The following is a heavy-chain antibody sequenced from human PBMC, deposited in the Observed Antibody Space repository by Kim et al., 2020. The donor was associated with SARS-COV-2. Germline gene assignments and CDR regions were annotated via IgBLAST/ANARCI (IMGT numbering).Heavy chain of an antibody. CDR3: TRTTRIPDP. CDR2: ISGSGSDI. V-gene: IGHV3-11*04. Sequence: GSLRLSCAASGFTFSAFYMSWFRQAPGKGLECVSYISGSGSDIEYGDSVRGRFTISRDNAKNSLYLQMNSLKADDTAVYYCTRTTRIPDPWGQGTLVTV. J-gene: IGHJ5*02. CDR1: GFTFSAFY.